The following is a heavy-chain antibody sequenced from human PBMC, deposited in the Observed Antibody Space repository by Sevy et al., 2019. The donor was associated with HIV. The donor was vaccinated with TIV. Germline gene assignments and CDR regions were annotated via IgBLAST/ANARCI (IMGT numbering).Heavy chain of an antibody. V-gene: IGHV3-15*01. Sequence: GGSLRLSCVASVFTFSNAWMSWVRQAPGKGLEWVGRIKSKTDGGTTDYAAPVKGRLTISRDDSKNTLYLQMNSLKTEDTAVYYCTAIVVVPAELWGQGTLVTVSS. CDR3: TAIVVVPAEL. J-gene: IGHJ4*02. CDR2: IKSKTDGGTT. CDR1: VFTFSNAW. D-gene: IGHD2-2*01.